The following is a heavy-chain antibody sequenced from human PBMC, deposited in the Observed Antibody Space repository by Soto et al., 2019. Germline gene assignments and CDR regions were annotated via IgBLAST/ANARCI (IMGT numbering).Heavy chain of an antibody. D-gene: IGHD6-6*01. CDR3: ARRGGSSSGYYYHPMDV. J-gene: IGHJ6*02. Sequence: SETLSLTCSVSSDSMNRGGYYWSWIRQHPGKGLEWIGYIYSNGDTYYNPSLKSRVTISVDTSKNQFSLNLTSVTAADTAVYYCARRGGSSSGYYYHPMDVWGQGTTVTVSS. CDR1: SDSMNRGGYY. CDR2: IYSNGDT. V-gene: IGHV4-31*03.